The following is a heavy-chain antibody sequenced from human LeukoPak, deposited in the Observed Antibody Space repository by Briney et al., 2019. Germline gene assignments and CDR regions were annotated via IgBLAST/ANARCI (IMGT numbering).Heavy chain of an antibody. Sequence: SETLSLTCTVSGGSISSYYWSWIRQPPGKGLEWIGYIYYSGTTNYNPSLKSRVTISVDTSKNQFSLKLSSVTAADTAVYYCARGPSPLSYWGQGTLVTVSS. CDR1: GGSISSYY. V-gene: IGHV4-59*01. CDR3: ARGPSPLSY. CDR2: IYYSGTT. J-gene: IGHJ4*02.